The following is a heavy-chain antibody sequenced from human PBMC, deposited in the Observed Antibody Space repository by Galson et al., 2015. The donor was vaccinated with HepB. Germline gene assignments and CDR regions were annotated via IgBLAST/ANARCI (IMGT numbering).Heavy chain of an antibody. Sequence: SLRLSCAASGFTFSDYYMSWIRQAPGKGLEWVSYISSSSSYTNYADSVKGRFTISRDNAKNSLYLQMNSLRAEDTAVYYCARDPREVEWEPLFRWFDPWGQGTLVTVSS. D-gene: IGHD1-26*01. CDR1: GFTFSDYY. V-gene: IGHV3-11*06. CDR2: ISSSSSYT. J-gene: IGHJ5*02. CDR3: ARDPREVEWEPLFRWFDP.